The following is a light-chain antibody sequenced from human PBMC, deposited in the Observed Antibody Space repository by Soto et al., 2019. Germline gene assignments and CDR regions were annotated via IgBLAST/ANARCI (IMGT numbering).Light chain of an antibody. Sequence: NVWTQPTRTLSLSKGEGATLSCRASQSVSSSYLAWYQQKPGQAPRLLIYEASNRATGIPARFSGSGSGTDFTLTISSLQSEDFAVYYCQQYNNWPRTFGQGSNVDI. CDR3: QQYNNWPRT. J-gene: IGKJ1*01. CDR1: QSVSSSY. V-gene: IGKV3D-7*01. CDR2: EAS.